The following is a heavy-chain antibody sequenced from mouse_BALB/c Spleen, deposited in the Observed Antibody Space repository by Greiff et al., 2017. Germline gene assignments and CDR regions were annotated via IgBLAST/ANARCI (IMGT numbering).Heavy chain of an antibody. CDR2: ISYSGST. D-gene: IGHD2-14*01. V-gene: IGHV3-2*02. Sequence: EVKLMESGPGLVKPSQSLSLTCTVTGYSITSDYAWNWIRQFPGNKLEWMGYISYSGSTSYNPSLKSRISITRDTSKNQFFLQLNSVTTEDTATYYCAREYYRYDDTWFAYWGQGTLVTVSA. CDR1: GYSITSDYA. CDR3: AREYYRYDDTWFAY. J-gene: IGHJ3*01.